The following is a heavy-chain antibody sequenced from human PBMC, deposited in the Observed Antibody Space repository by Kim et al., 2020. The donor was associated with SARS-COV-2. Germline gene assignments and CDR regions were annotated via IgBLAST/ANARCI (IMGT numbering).Heavy chain of an antibody. J-gene: IGHJ6*02. V-gene: IGHV5-10-1*01. Sequence: GESLKISCKGSGYSFTSYWISWVRQMPGKGLEWMGRIDPSDSYTNYSPSFQGHVTISADKSISTAYLQWSSLKASDTAMYYCARRQVDGSGRSYYYYGMYVWGQGSTVTVSS. CDR2: IDPSDSYT. D-gene: IGHD3-10*01. CDR1: GYSFTSYW. CDR3: ARRQVDGSGRSYYYYGMYV.